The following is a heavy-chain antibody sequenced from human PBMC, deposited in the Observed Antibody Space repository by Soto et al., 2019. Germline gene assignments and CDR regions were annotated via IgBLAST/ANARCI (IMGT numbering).Heavy chain of an antibody. D-gene: IGHD1-20*01. CDR3: ARDSGITGTGGLFDY. V-gene: IGHV4-59*01. CDR2: IYYSGST. CDR1: GGSISSYY. J-gene: IGHJ4*02. Sequence: SETLSLTCTVSGGSISSYYWSWIRQPPGKGLEWIGYIYYSGSTNYNPSLKSRVTKSVDTSKNQFSLKVSSVTAADTAVYYCARDSGITGTGGLFDYWGQGTLVTVSS.